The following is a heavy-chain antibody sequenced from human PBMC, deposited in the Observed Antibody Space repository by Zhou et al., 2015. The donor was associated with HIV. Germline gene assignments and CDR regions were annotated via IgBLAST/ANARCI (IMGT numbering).Heavy chain of an antibody. V-gene: IGHV1-69*01. J-gene: IGHJ3*02. CDR1: GGTFSSYA. CDR3: QGRKITFGGAPGTDAFDI. Sequence: QVQLVQSGAEVKKPGSSVKVSCKASGGTFSSYAISWVRQAPGQGLEWMGGIIPIFGTANYAQKFQGRVTITADESTSTAYMELSSLRSEDTAVYYCQGRKITFGGAPGTDAFDIWGQGTMVTVSS. D-gene: IGHD3-16*01. CDR2: IIPIFGTA.